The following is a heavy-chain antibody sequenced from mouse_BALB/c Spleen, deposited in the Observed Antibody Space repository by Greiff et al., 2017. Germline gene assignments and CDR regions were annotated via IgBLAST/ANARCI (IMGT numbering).Heavy chain of an antibody. D-gene: IGHD1-1*01. J-gene: IGHJ4*01. CDR1: GFNIKDTY. CDR2: IYPGDGST. Sequence: VQRVESGAELVKPGASVKLSCTASGFNIKDTYMHWVKQRPGQGLEWIGWIYPGDGSTKYNEKFKGKTTLTADKSSSTAYMLLSSLTSEDSAIYFCARRDYSFAMDYWGQGTSVTVSS. CDR3: ARRDYSFAMDY. V-gene: IGHV1S56*01.